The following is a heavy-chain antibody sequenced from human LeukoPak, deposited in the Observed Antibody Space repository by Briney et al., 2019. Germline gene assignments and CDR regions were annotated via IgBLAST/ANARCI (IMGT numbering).Heavy chain of an antibody. CDR2: IRYDGSNK. Sequence: GGSLRLSCAASGCTFSSYGMHWVRQAPGKGLEWVAFIRYDGSNKYYADSVKGRFTISRDNSKNTLYLQMNSLRAEDTAVYYCAKAGRFLEWFPYWVDVWGKGTTVTVSS. CDR1: GCTFSSYG. V-gene: IGHV3-30*02. J-gene: IGHJ6*04. D-gene: IGHD3-3*01. CDR3: AKAGRFLEWFPYWVDV.